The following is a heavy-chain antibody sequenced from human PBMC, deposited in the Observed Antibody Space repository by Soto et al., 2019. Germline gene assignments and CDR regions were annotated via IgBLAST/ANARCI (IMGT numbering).Heavy chain of an antibody. V-gene: IGHV3-30*18. CDR1: GFTFSSYV. D-gene: IGHD6-13*01. Sequence: SLRLSCAASGFTFSSYVMHWVRQAPGKGLELVAVISYDGSNKYYADSVKGRFTISSDNSKNTLYLQMNSLRAEDTAGYYCAKDNAAAGRMDVWGQGTTVTVCS. CDR3: AKDNAAAGRMDV. CDR2: ISYDGSNK. J-gene: IGHJ6*02.